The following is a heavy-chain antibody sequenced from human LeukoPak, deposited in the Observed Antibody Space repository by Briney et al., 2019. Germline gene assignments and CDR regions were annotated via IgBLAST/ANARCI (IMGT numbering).Heavy chain of an antibody. CDR2: MNPNSGNT. CDR1: GYTFTSYD. Sequence: GASVKVSCKASGYTFTSYDINWVRQATGQGLGWMGWMNPNSGNTGYAQKFQGRVTITRNTSISTAYMELSSLRSEDTAVYYCAREGGVTYCTNGVCHFDYWGQGTLVTVSS. D-gene: IGHD2-8*01. V-gene: IGHV1-8*03. CDR3: AREGGVTYCTNGVCHFDY. J-gene: IGHJ4*02.